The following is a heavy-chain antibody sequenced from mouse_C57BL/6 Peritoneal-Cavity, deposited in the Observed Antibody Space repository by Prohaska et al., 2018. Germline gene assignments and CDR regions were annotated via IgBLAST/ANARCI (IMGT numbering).Heavy chain of an antibody. J-gene: IGHJ1*03. V-gene: IGHV11-2*01. CDR3: MRYGNYWYFDV. CDR2: IKSDGSAI. CDR1: GFTFSGFW. Sequence: EVQLLETGGGLVQPGGSRGLSCEGSGFTFSGFWMSWVRQTPGNTLEWIGDIKSDGSAINYAPSIKDRFTIFRDNDKSTLYLQMSNVRSEDTATYFCMRYGNYWYFDVWGTGTTVTVSS. D-gene: IGHD2-1*01.